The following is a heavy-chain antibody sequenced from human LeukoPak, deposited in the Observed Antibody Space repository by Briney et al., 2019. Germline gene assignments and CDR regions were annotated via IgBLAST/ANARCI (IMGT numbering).Heavy chain of an antibody. D-gene: IGHD2-2*01. V-gene: IGHV3-7*01. CDR1: GFTFSSYW. J-gene: IGHJ3*02. Sequence: PGGSLRLSCAASGFTFSSYWMSWVRQAPGKGLEWVANIKQDGSEKYYVDSVKGRFTISRDNAKNSLYLQMNSLRAEDTAVYYCARVVPAAGYGDTFDIWGQGTMVTVSS. CDR2: IKQDGSEK. CDR3: ARVVPAAGYGDTFDI.